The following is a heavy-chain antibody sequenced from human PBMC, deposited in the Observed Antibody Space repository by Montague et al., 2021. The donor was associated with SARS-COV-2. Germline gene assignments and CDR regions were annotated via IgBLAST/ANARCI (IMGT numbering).Heavy chain of an antibody. V-gene: IGHV3-23*01. J-gene: IGHJ4*02. CDR1: GFPFSSYA. CDR3: AKGGERITMIVVVITLADFDY. D-gene: IGHD3-22*01. Sequence: SRSFSFSASGFPFSSYAMSWVRQAPGKGLEWVSGISDSGGSTYYADSVKGRFTISRDNSKNTLYLQMNSLRAEDTAVYYCAKGGERITMIVVVITLADFDYWGQGTLVTVSS. CDR2: ISDSGGST.